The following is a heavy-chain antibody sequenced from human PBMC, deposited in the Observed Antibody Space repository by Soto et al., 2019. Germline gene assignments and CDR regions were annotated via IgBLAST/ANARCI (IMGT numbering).Heavy chain of an antibody. J-gene: IGHJ6*02. CDR2: IYYSGST. D-gene: IGHD3-22*01. Sequence: PSETLSLTCTVSGGSISSYYWSWIRQPPGKGLEWIGYIYYSGSTNYNPSLKSRVTISVDTSKNQFSLKLSSVTAAGTAVYYCARAHVKYYDDSSGYYYDGMDVWGQGTTVTVSS. CDR3: ARAHVKYYDDSSGYYYDGMDV. V-gene: IGHV4-59*01. CDR1: GGSISSYY.